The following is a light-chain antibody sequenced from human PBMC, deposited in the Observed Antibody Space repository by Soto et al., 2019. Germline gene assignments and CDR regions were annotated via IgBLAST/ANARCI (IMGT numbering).Light chain of an antibody. CDR1: QSVSSSY. CDR3: QQYGSPLKT. Sequence: EIVLTQSPGTLSLSPGERATLSCRASQSVSSSYLAWYQQKPGQAPRLLIYGASSRATGIPDRFSGSGSGTDFTLTISRLEPEDFAVYYCQQYGSPLKTFGQGTKLEIK. J-gene: IGKJ2*01. V-gene: IGKV3-20*01. CDR2: GAS.